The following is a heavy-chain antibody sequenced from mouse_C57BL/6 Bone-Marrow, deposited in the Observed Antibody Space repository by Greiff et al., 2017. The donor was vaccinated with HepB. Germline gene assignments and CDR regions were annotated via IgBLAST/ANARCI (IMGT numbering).Heavy chain of an antibody. J-gene: IGHJ1*03. CDR3: ARDSSGYVYFDV. V-gene: IGHV5-4*01. Sequence: EVQGVESGGGLVKPGGSLKLSCAASGFTFSSYAMSWVRQTPEKRLEWVATISDGGSYTYYPDNVKGRFTISRDNAKNNLYLQMSHLKSEDTAMYYCARDSSGYVYFDVWGTGTTVTVSS. CDR2: ISDGGSYT. D-gene: IGHD3-2*02. CDR1: GFTFSSYA.